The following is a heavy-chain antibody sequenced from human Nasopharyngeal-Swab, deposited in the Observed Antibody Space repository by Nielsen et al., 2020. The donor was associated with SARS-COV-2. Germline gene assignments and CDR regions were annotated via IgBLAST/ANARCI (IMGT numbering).Heavy chain of an antibody. CDR2: ISYDGSNK. CDR1: GFTFSSYA. CDR3: GDSSGWNEDAFDI. Sequence: GGSLRLSCAASGFTFSSYAMHWVRQAPGKGLEWVAVISYDGSNKYYADSVKGRFTISRDNSKNTLYLQMNSLRPEDTAVYYCGDSSGWNEDAFDIWGQGTMVTVSS. D-gene: IGHD6-19*01. V-gene: IGHV3-30-3*01. J-gene: IGHJ3*02.